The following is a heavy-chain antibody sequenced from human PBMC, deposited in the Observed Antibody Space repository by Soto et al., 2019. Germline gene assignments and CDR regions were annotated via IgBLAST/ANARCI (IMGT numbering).Heavy chain of an antibody. V-gene: IGHV3-30-3*02. Sequence: PVGPMRVSCTAAGVNFISYARHRVSQAPGKGLEWVAVISYDGSNKYYADSVKGRFTISRDTSKNTLYLQMNSLRDEDTAVYYCAKQHNSGSNFEYWGQGALVTVSS. D-gene: IGHD6-19*01. CDR1: GVNFISYA. CDR3: AKQHNSGSNFEY. CDR2: ISYDGSNK. J-gene: IGHJ4*02.